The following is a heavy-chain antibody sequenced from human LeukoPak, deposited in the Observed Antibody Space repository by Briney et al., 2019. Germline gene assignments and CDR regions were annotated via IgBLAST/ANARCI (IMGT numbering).Heavy chain of an antibody. J-gene: IGHJ6*02. V-gene: IGHV3-33*01. CDR3: ARDLYYYDSSGCFNYYYYYGMDV. D-gene: IGHD3-22*01. CDR1: GFTFSSYG. Sequence: GRSLRLSCAASGFTFSSYGMHWVRQAPGKGLEWVAVIWYDGSNKYYADSVKGRFTISRDNSKNTLYLQMNSLRAEDTAVYYCARDLYYYDSSGCFNYYYYYGMDVWGQGTMVTVSS. CDR2: IWYDGSNK.